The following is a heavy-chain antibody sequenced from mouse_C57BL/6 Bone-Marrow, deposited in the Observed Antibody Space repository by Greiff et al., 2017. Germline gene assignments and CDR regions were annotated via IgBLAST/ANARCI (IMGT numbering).Heavy chain of an antibody. J-gene: IGHJ2*01. D-gene: IGHD2-1*01. CDR3: ARGGNYGGYYFDY. CDR2: FHPYNDDT. CDR1: GYTFTTYP. Sequence: VQLQQSGAELVKPGASVKMSCKASGYTFTTYPIEWMKQNHGKSLEWIGNFHPYNDDTKYNEKFKGKATLTVAKSSSTVYLELSRLTSDVSAVYYCARGGNYGGYYFDYWGQGTTRTVSS. V-gene: IGHV1-47*01.